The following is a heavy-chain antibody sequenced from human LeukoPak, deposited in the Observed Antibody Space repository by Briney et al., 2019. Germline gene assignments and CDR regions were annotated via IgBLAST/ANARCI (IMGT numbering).Heavy chain of an antibody. V-gene: IGHV3-53*01. CDR1: GFTVSTNY. CDR2: IYSGGST. CDR3: ARGSYCSGGSCYPLFDY. Sequence: GGSLRLSCAASGFTVSTNYMTWVRQAPGKGLEWVSVIYSGGSTYYADSVKGRFTISRDNSKNTLYLQMNSLRAEGTAVYYCARGSYCSGGSCYPLFDYWGQGTLVTVSS. D-gene: IGHD2-15*01. J-gene: IGHJ4*02.